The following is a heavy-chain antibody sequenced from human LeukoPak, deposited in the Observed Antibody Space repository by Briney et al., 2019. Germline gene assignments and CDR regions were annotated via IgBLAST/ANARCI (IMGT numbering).Heavy chain of an antibody. D-gene: IGHD3-22*01. J-gene: IGHJ4*02. CDR1: GYTFTSYY. CDR2: INPSGGST. Sequence: ASVKVSCKASGYTFTSYYMHWVRQAPGQGLEWMGIINPSGGSTSYAQKFQGRVTMTRDTSTSTVYMELSSLRSEDTAVYYCARGSDSSGYLITPLDYWGQGTLVTVSS. CDR3: ARGSDSSGYLITPLDY. V-gene: IGHV1-46*01.